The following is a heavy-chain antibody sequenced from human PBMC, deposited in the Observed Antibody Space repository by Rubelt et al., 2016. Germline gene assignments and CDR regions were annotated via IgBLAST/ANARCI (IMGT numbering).Heavy chain of an antibody. CDR1: GGTFSSYA. Sequence: QVQLVQSGAEVKKPGSSVKVSCKASGGTFSSYAISWVRQAPGQGLEWMGRIIPNRGGTNYAQKFQGRGTMTRDTSVSTAYMERSRRTSDDTAVYYCARGNSGYDYGLDYWGQGTLVTVSS. D-gene: IGHD5-12*01. CDR3: ARGNSGYDYGLDY. V-gene: IGHV1-2*02. J-gene: IGHJ4*02. CDR2: IIPNRGGT.